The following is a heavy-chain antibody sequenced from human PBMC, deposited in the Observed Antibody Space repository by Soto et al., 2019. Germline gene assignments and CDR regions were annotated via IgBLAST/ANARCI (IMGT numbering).Heavy chain of an antibody. CDR1: GYTFSNYL. D-gene: IGHD3-10*01. CDR3: ASSSYGSGSYY. J-gene: IGHJ4*02. V-gene: IGHV1-3*01. CDR2: INAGNGHT. Sequence: QVQLVQSGAEVKKPGASVKVSCKASGYTFSNYLLHWVRQAPGQGLEWMGWINAGNGHTKYSQKFQGRVTFTRDTSATTAYIGLSRLSSEDTAVYYCASSSYGSGSYYWGQGTRVTVSS.